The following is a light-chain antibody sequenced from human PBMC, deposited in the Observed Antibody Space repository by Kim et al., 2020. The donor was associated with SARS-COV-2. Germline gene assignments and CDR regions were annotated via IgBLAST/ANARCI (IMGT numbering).Light chain of an antibody. CDR2: GAS. CDR3: QQYSSSPAT. J-gene: IGKJ1*01. Sequence: PGERTPLSGRASQSVSSNYLAWYQQKPGQAPRLLIYGASSRATGIPDRFSGSGSGTDFTLTITRLEPEDFAVYYCQQYSSSPATFGQGTKVDIK. V-gene: IGKV3-20*01. CDR1: QSVSSNY.